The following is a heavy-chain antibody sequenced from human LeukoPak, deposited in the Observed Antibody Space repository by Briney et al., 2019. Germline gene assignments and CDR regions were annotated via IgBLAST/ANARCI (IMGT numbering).Heavy chain of an antibody. CDR3: ARGTSSHSGWFDP. CDR2: IHHSGST. Sequence: SETLSLTCAVYGGSFSGYYWSWIRQPPGKGLEWIGEIHHSGSTNYNPSLKSRVTISVDTSKNQFSLKLSSVTAADTAVYYCARGTSSHSGWFDPWGQGTLVTVSS. D-gene: IGHD6-6*01. J-gene: IGHJ5*02. CDR1: GGSFSGYY. V-gene: IGHV4-34*01.